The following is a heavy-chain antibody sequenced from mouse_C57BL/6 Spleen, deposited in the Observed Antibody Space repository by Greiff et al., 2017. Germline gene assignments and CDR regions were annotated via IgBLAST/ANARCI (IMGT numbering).Heavy chain of an antibody. D-gene: IGHD2-4*01. CDR3: ARPGGLPFAY. V-gene: IGHV1-4*01. CDR1: GYTFTSYT. CDR2: ISPSSGYT. J-gene: IGHJ3*01. Sequence: VKLMESGAELARPGASVKMSCKASGYTFTSYTMHWVKQRPGQGLEWIGYISPSSGYTKYNQKFKDKATLTVDKSSSTAYMQLSSLTSEDSAVYYCARPGGLPFAYWGPGTLVTVSA.